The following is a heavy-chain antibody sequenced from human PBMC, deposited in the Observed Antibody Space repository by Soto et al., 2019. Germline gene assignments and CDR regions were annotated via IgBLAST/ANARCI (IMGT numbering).Heavy chain of an antibody. CDR3: VRDVFGVVIFDS. J-gene: IGHJ4*02. D-gene: IGHD3-3*01. V-gene: IGHV3-64D*08. CDR1: GFSFRDSA. Sequence: PGGSLRLSCSASGFSFRDSAMHWVRQAPGKELEYVSAISTHGRNTYYADSVKGRFTISRDNSKNTVHLQMSSLRVEDTAVYYCVRDVFGVVIFDSWGQGTPVTVS. CDR2: ISTHGRNT.